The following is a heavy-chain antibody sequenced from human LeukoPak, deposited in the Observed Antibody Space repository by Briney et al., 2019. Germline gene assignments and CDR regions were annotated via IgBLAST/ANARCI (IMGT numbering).Heavy chain of an antibody. CDR2: IRSKAYGGTT. CDR1: GFTFGDYA. Sequence: GRSLRLSCTASGFTFGDYAMSWVRQAPGKGLEWVGFIRSKAYGGTTEYAASVKGRFTISRDDSKSIAYLQMNSLKTEDTAVYYCGGPDSSSWVPLWYWGQGTLVTVSS. J-gene: IGHJ4*02. CDR3: GGPDSSSWVPLWY. D-gene: IGHD6-13*01. V-gene: IGHV3-49*04.